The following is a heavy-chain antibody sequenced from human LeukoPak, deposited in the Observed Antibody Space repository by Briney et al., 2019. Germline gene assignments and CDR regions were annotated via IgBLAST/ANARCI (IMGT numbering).Heavy chain of an antibody. Sequence: GGSLRLSCAASGFTVSSNYMSWVRQAPGKGLEWVSVIYSGGSTYYADSVKGRFTISRDNSKNTLYLQMNSLGAEDTAVYYCARPPPSFNYYYYYMDVWGKGTTVTVSS. CDR1: GFTVSSNY. V-gene: IGHV3-66*02. J-gene: IGHJ6*03. CDR3: ARPPPSFNYYYYYMDV. CDR2: IYSGGST.